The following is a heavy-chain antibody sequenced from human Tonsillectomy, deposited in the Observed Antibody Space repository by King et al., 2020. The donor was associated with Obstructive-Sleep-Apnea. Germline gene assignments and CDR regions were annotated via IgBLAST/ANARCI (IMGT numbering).Heavy chain of an antibody. CDR1: GFTFSSYW. CDR3: AGSVLYGDYALDY. J-gene: IGHJ4*02. V-gene: IGHV3-7*03. CDR2: IKQDGNEK. Sequence: QLVQSGGGLVQPGGSLRLSCAASGFTFSSYWMNWVRQAPGKGLEWVANIKQDGNEKYYVDSVQGRFSISRDNAKNSLYLQMNSLRAEDTAVYYCAGSVLYGDYALDYWGQGTLVTVSS. D-gene: IGHD4-17*01.